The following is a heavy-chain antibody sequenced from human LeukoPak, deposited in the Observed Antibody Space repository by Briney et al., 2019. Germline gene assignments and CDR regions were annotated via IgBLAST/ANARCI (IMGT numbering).Heavy chain of an antibody. D-gene: IGHD3-22*01. CDR1: GFTFSTYW. Sequence: PGGSLRLSCTASGFTFSTYWMSWVRQAPGKGLEWVANIRQDGLEKFYVDSVKGRFTISRDNAKNSLYLQMDSLKAEDTAVYYCARAPYFESSGPLWGQGTLITVSS. CDR3: ARAPYFESSGPL. J-gene: IGHJ4*02. V-gene: IGHV3-7*01. CDR2: IRQDGLEK.